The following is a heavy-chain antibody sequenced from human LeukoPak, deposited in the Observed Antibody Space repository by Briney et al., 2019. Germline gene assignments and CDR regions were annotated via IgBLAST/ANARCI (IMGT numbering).Heavy chain of an antibody. V-gene: IGHV3-23*01. J-gene: IGHJ4*02. CDR3: ARRSGGSCYYYFDY. D-gene: IGHD2-15*01. CDR1: GFTFSSYA. CDR2: ISGSGGST. Sequence: GGSLRLSCAASGFTFSSYAMSWVRQAPGKGLDWVSAISGSGGSTYYADSVKGRFTISRDNSKNTLYLQMNSLRAEDTAVYYCARRSGGSCYYYFDYWGQGTLVTVSS.